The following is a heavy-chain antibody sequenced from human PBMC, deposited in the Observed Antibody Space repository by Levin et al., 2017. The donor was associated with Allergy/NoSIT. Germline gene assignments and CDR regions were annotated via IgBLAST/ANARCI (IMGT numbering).Heavy chain of an antibody. Sequence: AGESLKISCKASGYTFTTNWIGWVRQMPGKGLEWMGIIYPADSDTRYSPSFQGQVTISADKSISTTYLQWSSLKASDTAMYYCARPQNSASDYWGQGTLVTVSS. CDR1: GYTFTTNW. D-gene: IGHD1-26*01. CDR2: IYPADSDT. V-gene: IGHV5-51*01. CDR3: ARPQNSASDY. J-gene: IGHJ4*02.